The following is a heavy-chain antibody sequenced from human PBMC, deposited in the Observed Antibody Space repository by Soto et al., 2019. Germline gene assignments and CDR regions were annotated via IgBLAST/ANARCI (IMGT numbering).Heavy chain of an antibody. CDR3: ARNLYGSGSYFGFDY. Sequence: SETLSLTCTVSGGSISSGGYYWSWIRQHPGKGLEWIGYIYYSGSTYYNPSLKSRVTISVDMSKNQFSLKLSSVTAADTAVYYCARNLYGSGSYFGFDYWGQGTLVTVSS. J-gene: IGHJ4*02. CDR1: GGSISSGGYY. CDR2: IYYSGST. D-gene: IGHD3-10*01. V-gene: IGHV4-31*03.